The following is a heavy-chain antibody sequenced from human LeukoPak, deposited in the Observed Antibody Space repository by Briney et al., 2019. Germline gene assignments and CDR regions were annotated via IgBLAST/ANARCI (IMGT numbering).Heavy chain of an antibody. CDR2: IWYTGSNV. V-gene: IGHV3-33*01. D-gene: IGHD5-12*01. J-gene: IGHJ4*02. Sequence: GRSLRLSCAASGFTFRSYGMHWVRQAPGKGLEWVAVIWYTGSNVYYADSLKGRLTISRDNSKNTVYLQMNSLRAEDTAVHYCARDPGYDGYDDEAREFDYWGQGTLVTVSS. CDR3: ARDPGYDGYDDEAREFDY. CDR1: GFTFRSYG.